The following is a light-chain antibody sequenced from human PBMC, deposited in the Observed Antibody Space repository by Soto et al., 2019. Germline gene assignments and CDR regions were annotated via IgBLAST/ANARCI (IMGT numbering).Light chain of an antibody. CDR1: QDINKN. V-gene: IGKV1-33*01. CDR3: QQDESRPLT. Sequence: DIEITHSTSSLSASVGYIFTITFQSSQDINKNLIWYQQKPGKAPKLLIYDAPDLGTGVPSRFSGSGSGTGFTFTISSLQPEDFATYYCQQDESRPLTFGQGTRLEIK. J-gene: IGKJ5*01. CDR2: DAP.